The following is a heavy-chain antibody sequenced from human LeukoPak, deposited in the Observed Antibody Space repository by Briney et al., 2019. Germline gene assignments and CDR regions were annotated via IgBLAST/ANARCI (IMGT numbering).Heavy chain of an antibody. Sequence: GGSLRLSCAASGFIFSTYDMHWVRQAPGKGLEWVSGIATTGGAYYADSVKGRFTISRENAKNSLYLQMNSLRAEDTAVYYCARDHESSSSWSYWGQGTLVTVSS. J-gene: IGHJ4*02. D-gene: IGHD6-13*01. CDR1: GFIFSTYD. CDR2: IATTGGA. CDR3: ARDHESSSSWSY. V-gene: IGHV3-13*01.